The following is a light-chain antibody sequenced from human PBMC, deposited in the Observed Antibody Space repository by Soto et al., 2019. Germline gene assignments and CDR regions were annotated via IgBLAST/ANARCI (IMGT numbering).Light chain of an antibody. Sequence: AIQLTQSPSSLSASVGDRVTITCRASQGISSALAWYQQKPGKSPNLLIYDVSSLESGVPSRFSGSGSGTDFPLTISSLQTEDFATYYCQQFNTYPALTFGGGTKVEIK. J-gene: IGKJ4*01. CDR1: QGISSA. CDR3: QQFNTYPALT. V-gene: IGKV1-13*02. CDR2: DVS.